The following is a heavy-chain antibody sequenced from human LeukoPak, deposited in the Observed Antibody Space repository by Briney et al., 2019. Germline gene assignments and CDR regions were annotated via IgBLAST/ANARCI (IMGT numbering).Heavy chain of an antibody. D-gene: IGHD5-18*01. J-gene: IGHJ3*02. Sequence: PGGSLRLSCAASGFTFSSYWMSWARQAPGKGLEWVANIKQDGSDKYYVDSVKGRFTISRDNAKNSLYLQMSSLRGEDTAVYYCARERGYSYAPTAFDIWGQGTMVTVSS. CDR2: IKQDGSDK. CDR1: GFTFSSYW. CDR3: ARERGYSYAPTAFDI. V-gene: IGHV3-7*01.